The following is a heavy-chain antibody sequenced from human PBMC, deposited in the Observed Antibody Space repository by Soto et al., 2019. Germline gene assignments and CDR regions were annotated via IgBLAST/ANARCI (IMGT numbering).Heavy chain of an antibody. CDR1: GFTFSSYG. J-gene: IGHJ6*02. CDR3: ARDFSGYDIKGGYYYYGMDV. CDR2: IWYDGSNK. D-gene: IGHD5-12*01. Sequence: GGSLRLSCAASGFTFSSYGMHWVRQAPGKGLEWVAVIWYDGSNKYYADSVKGRFTISRDNSKNTLYLQMNSLRAEDTAVYYCARDFSGYDIKGGYYYYGMDVWGQGTTVTVSS. V-gene: IGHV3-33*01.